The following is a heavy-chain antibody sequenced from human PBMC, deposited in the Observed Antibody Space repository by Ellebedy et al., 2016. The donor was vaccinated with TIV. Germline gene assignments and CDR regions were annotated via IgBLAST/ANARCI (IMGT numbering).Heavy chain of an antibody. D-gene: IGHD2-15*01. CDR2: IANSGSYT. CDR1: GGSMSRYF. CDR3: AKEMYSGGGWDY. Sequence: PSETLSLTCTVSGGSMSRYFWSWIRQAPGKGLEWVSYIANSGSYTKYADSVKGRFTISRDNAKNSLFLQMNSLRAEDTAVYYCAKEMYSGGGWDYWGQGTLVTVSS. J-gene: IGHJ4*02. V-gene: IGHV3-11*06.